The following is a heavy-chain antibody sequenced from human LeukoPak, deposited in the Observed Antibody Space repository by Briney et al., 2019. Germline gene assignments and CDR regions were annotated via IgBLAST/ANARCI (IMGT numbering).Heavy chain of an antibody. CDR3: ARDWFTRLGELSPDRAFDY. V-gene: IGHV3-20*04. J-gene: IGHJ4*02. CDR2: INWNGGST. CDR1: GFTFSSYW. Sequence: GALRLSCAASGFTFSSYWMSWVRQVPGKGLEWVSGINWNGGSTGYVDSVKGRFTISRDNAKNSLYLQMNSLRAEDTALYYCARDWFTRLGELSPDRAFDYWGQGTLVTVSS. D-gene: IGHD3-16*02.